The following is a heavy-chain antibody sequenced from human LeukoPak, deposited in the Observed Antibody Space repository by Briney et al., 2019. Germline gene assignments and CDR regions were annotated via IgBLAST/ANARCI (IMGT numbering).Heavy chain of an antibody. J-gene: IGHJ4*02. CDR3: VRVGTLRYCSSTSCFFFDY. CDR1: GGSIIIGDYY. D-gene: IGHD2-2*01. CDR2: IYYSGST. V-gene: IGHV4-30-4*01. Sequence: SETLSLTCTVSGGSIIIGDYYWSWIRQPPGKGLEWIGYIYYSGSTYYNPSLKSRVTISVDTSKNQFSLKLSSVTAADTAVYYCVRVGTLRYCSSTSCFFFDYWGQGTLVTVSS.